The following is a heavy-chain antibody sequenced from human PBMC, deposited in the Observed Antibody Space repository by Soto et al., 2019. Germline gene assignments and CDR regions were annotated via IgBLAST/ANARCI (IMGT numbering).Heavy chain of an antibody. CDR1: GFTFSSYG. CDR3: AKDLDYDFWSGYSHPGGWFDP. J-gene: IGHJ5*02. Sequence: GGSLRLSCAASGFTFSSYGMHGVRQAPGKGREWVAVISYDGSNKYYADSVKGRFTISRDNSKNTLYLQMNSLRAEDTAVYYCAKDLDYDFWSGYSHPGGWFDPWGQGTLVTVSS. V-gene: IGHV3-30*18. D-gene: IGHD3-3*01. CDR2: ISYDGSNK.